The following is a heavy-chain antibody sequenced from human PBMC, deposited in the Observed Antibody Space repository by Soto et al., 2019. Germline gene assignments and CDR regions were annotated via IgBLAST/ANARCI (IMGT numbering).Heavy chain of an antibody. J-gene: IGHJ6*02. V-gene: IGHV4-34*01. D-gene: IGHD2-21*02. CDR3: ARGIVGVTAIYHYYYGMDV. Sequence: LSLTCAVYGGSFSGYYWSWIRQPPGKGLEWIGEINHSGSTNYNPSLKSRVTISVDTSKNQFSLKLSSVTAADTAVYYCARGIVGVTAIYHYYYGMDVWGQGTTVTVSS. CDR2: INHSGST. CDR1: GGSFSGYY.